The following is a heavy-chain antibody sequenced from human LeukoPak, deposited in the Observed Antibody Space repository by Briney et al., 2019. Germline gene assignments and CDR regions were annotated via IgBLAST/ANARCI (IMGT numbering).Heavy chain of an antibody. D-gene: IGHD3-10*01. J-gene: IGHJ6*02. Sequence: GGSLRLSCAASGFPFSSYTMNWVRQAPGKGLEWVSSISSSSSYIYYADSVKGRFTISRDNAKNSLYLQMNSLRAEDTAVYYCAREGYGSGSRYYYYYGMDVWGQGTTVTVSS. V-gene: IGHV3-21*01. CDR1: GFPFSSYT. CDR2: ISSSSSYI. CDR3: AREGYGSGSRYYYYYGMDV.